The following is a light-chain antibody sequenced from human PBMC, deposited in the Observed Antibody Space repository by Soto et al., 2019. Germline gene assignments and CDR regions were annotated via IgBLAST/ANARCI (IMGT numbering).Light chain of an antibody. J-gene: IGKJ5*01. CDR3: QQYKNWPL. Sequence: IVLTQSPGTLSLSPGARATLSCRASQSVRSSYLAWYQQKPGQAPRLLIYGKSSRPTGIPDRFSGSGSGTDFTLTISSLQSEDFAVYYCQQYKNWPLFGQGTRLEI. CDR1: QSVRSSY. CDR2: GKS. V-gene: IGKV3-20*01.